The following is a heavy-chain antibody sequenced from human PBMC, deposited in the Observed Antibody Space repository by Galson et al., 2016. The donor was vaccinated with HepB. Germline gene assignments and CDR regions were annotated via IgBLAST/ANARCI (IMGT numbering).Heavy chain of an antibody. CDR2: ISYDGRDK. CDR1: GYSFSDFA. CDR3: VKERGCYYGQH. V-gene: IGHV3-30-3*02. Sequence: SLRLSCAGSGYSFSDFAMHWVRQAPGKGLEWVSLISYDGRDKYYADSVRGRFTTSRDSSRNTLYLEMNSLRPEDTGVYYCVKERGCYYGQHWGQGALVAVSS. D-gene: IGHD1-26*01. J-gene: IGHJ4*02.